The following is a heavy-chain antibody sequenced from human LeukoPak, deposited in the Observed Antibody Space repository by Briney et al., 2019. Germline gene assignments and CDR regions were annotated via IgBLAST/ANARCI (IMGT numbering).Heavy chain of an antibody. J-gene: IGHJ4*02. CDR1: GYSFTSYW. V-gene: IGHV5-10-1*01. CDR2: IDPSDSYT. CDR3: ARHSSGVNPIQSIDY. D-gene: IGHD6-19*01. Sequence: GASLQISCKGSGYSFTSYWISWVRQLPGKGLEWMGRIDPSDSYTNYSPSFQGHVTISADKSISTAYLQWSSLKASDTAMYYCARHSSGVNPIQSIDYWGQGTLVTVSS.